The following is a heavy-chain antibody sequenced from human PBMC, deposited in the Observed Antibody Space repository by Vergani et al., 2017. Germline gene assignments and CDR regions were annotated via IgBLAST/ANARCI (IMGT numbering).Heavy chain of an antibody. CDR1: GGTFSSYA. J-gene: IGHJ6*01. CDR2: IIPILGIA. V-gene: IGHV1-69*04. CDR3: ARGPPIAAAGHYYYYYGMDV. Sequence: QVQLVQSGAEVKKPGSSVKVSCKASGGTFSSYAISWVRQAPGQGLEWMGRIIPILGIANYAQKFQGRVTITAYKSTSTAYMELSSLRSEDTAVYYCARGPPIAAAGHYYYYYGMDVWGQGP. D-gene: IGHD6-13*01.